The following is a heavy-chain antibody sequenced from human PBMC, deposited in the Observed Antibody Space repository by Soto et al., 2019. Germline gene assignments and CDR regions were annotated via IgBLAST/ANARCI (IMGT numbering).Heavy chain of an antibody. V-gene: IGHV1-8*01. Sequence: QVQLVQSGAEVRKPGASVKVSCKASGYTFTSYDINWVRQATGQGLEYLGWMSPNSGNTGYVQKFQGRVTMTWDTSITTAYMELSSLRSEDTAVYFCARGVKYGAYSRWFAPWGQGTLVTVSS. J-gene: IGHJ5*02. CDR1: GYTFTSYD. CDR3: ARGVKYGAYSRWFAP. CDR2: MSPNSGNT. D-gene: IGHD4-17*01.